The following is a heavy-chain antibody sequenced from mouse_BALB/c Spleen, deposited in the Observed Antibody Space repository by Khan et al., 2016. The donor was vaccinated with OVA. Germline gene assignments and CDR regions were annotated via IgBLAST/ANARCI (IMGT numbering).Heavy chain of an antibody. CDR3: ARSFHYGSSTWFAY. CDR1: GYPLTSYW. J-gene: IGHJ3*01. Sequence: QVQLQQPGAELVKPGASVKLSCTASGYPLTSYWLHWVKQRPGQGLEWIGEIDPSDSYTNYNQKFKGKATLTLDTSSSTTYMQLSSLTSEDSAVYYCARSFHYGSSTWFAYWGQGTLVTVSA. V-gene: IGHV1-69*02. CDR2: IDPSDSYT. D-gene: IGHD1-1*01.